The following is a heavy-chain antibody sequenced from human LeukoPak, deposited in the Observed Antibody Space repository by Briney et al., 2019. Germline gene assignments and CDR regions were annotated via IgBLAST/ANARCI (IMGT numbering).Heavy chain of an antibody. CDR3: ANGAVYCTSPKYPTGSAPSCFAH. CDR2: ISYDERNK. D-gene: IGHD2-2*01. J-gene: IGHJ4*02. CDR1: GFTFKTYG. V-gene: IGHV3-30*18. Sequence: PGRSLRLSCEASGFTFKTYGMHWVRQAPGKGLGSLAVISYDERNKYYGDSVKGRFTISRVNSKNTLYLQMSSLRPEDTAVYYCANGAVYCTSPKYPTGSAPSCFAHWGQGTLVTVSS.